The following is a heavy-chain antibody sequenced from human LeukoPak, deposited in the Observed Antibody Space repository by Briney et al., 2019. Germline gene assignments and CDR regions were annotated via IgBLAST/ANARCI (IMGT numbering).Heavy chain of an antibody. CDR3: ARAVRLGAFLYFLHY. V-gene: IGHV4-39*02. Sequence: AETLSLTCTVSGGSISTNGYNWVWHPQPPGMGLESIGCIFYGGNTYMNPSRKGRFTISLATSKTHFSLKLTAVTAGDTAVFFLARAVRLGAFLYFLHYWGGGTLVTVSS. CDR2: IFYGGNT. J-gene: IGHJ4*02. CDR1: GGSISTNGYN. D-gene: IGHD2-2*02.